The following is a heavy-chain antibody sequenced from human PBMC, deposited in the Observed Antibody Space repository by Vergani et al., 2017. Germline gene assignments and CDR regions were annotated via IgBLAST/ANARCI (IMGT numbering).Heavy chain of an antibody. Sequence: EVQLEESGGGLVLPGRSLRLSCAASGFTFSTYAMNWVRQAPGKGLEWVSAISGSGGSTYYADSVKGRFTISRDNSKNTLYLQMNSLRAEDTAVYYCAKDHITMPFWYFDFWGQGTLVTVSS. CDR3: AKDHITMPFWYFDF. CDR2: ISGSGGST. D-gene: IGHD3-10*01. J-gene: IGHJ4*02. CDR1: GFTFSTYA. V-gene: IGHV3-23*04.